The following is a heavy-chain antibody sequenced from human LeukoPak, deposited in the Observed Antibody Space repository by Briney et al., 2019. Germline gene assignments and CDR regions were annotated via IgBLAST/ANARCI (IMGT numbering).Heavy chain of an antibody. J-gene: IGHJ2*01. D-gene: IGHD3-10*01. CDR3: ATTYLRYYYGSGFYFEL. Sequence: ASVKVSCKVSGYTLTELSMHWVRQAPGKGLEWMGGFDPEDGETIYAQKFQGRVTMTEDTSTDTAYMELSSLRSEDTAVYYCATTYLRYYYGSGFYFELWGRGTLVTVSS. CDR2: FDPEDGET. CDR1: GYTLTELS. V-gene: IGHV1-24*01.